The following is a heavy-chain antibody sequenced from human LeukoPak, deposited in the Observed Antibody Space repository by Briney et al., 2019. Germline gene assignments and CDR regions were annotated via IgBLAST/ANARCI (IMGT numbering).Heavy chain of an antibody. J-gene: IGHJ6*03. D-gene: IGHD3-10*01. V-gene: IGHV3-30*02. Sequence: GGSLRLSCAASGFTFSNYGMHWVRQAPGKGLEWVAFIRYDGSDKDYADSVKGRLTISRDNSKKTLYLQLNSLRAEDTAVYYCAKEFAGSHYYYYYMDVWGKGTTVTVSS. CDR1: GFTFSNYG. CDR2: IRYDGSDK. CDR3: AKEFAGSHYYYYYMDV.